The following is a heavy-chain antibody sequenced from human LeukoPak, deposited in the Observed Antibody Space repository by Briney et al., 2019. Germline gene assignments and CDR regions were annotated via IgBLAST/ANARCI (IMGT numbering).Heavy chain of an antibody. CDR2: IIPIFGTA. V-gene: IGHV1-69*13. CDR1: GGTXSSYA. J-gene: IGHJ4*02. Sequence: SVKVSCKASGGTXSSYAISWVRQAPGQGLEWMGGIIPIFGTANYAQKFQGRVTITADESTSTAYMELSSLRSEDTAVYYCARESDSSGYYGSSYYFDYWGQGTLVTVSS. D-gene: IGHD3-22*01. CDR3: ARESDSSGYYGSSYYFDY.